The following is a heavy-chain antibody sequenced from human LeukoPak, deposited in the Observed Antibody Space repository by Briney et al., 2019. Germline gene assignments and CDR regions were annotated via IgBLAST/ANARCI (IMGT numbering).Heavy chain of an antibody. V-gene: IGHV3-74*01. Sequence: AGGSLRLSCAPSGXTFSRYSMNWARQAPGKGREWVSRINSDGSTTTYADSVKGRFTISRDNANNTLYLQMSSLRAEDTAVYYCAREGDSGSYRDDYWGQGTLVTVS. D-gene: IGHD1-26*01. CDR3: AREGDSGSYRDDY. J-gene: IGHJ4*02. CDR2: INSDGSTT. CDR1: GXTFSRYS.